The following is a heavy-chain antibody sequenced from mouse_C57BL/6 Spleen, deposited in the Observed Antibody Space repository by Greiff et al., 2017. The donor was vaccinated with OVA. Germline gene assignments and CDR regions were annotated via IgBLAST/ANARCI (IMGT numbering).Heavy chain of an antibody. D-gene: IGHD1-1*01. CDR2: ISNGGGST. J-gene: IGHJ4*01. CDR3: ARRSSLYYNAMGD. CDR1: GFTFSDYY. Sequence: EVKVVESGGGLVQPGGSLKLSCAASGFTFSDYYMYWVRQTPEKRLEWVACISNGGGSTNYPDNVKGRFTIARDNAKNTLYLQMSRLKSEDTAMYYCARRSSLYYNAMGDWGKGTSVTAAS. V-gene: IGHV5-12*01.